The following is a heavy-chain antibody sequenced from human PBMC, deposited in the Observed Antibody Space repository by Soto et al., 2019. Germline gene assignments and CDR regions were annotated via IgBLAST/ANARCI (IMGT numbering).Heavy chain of an antibody. D-gene: IGHD2-15*01. V-gene: IGHV3-23*01. CDR3: AKGGHASPFDY. CDR2: ISGRGDIT. J-gene: IGHJ4*02. CDR1: GLTFGNYA. Sequence: VRLLESGGGLVQPGGSLRLSCAASGLTFGNYAMTWVRQAPGRGLEWVSTISGRGDITFYADSVKGRFILSRDNSKNTHWLQMNNLRAEDTAVFYGAKGGHASPFDYWGQGALVTVSS.